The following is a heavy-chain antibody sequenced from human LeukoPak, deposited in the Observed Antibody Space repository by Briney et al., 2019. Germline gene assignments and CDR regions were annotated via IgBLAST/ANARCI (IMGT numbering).Heavy chain of an antibody. V-gene: IGHV4-34*01. Sequence: PSETLSLTCAVHGGSFSGYYWSWIRQPPGKGLEWIGEINHSGSTNYNPSLKSRVTISVDTSKNQFSLKLSSVTAADTAVYYCARVGFWSGYRIDYWGQGTLVTVSS. J-gene: IGHJ4*02. D-gene: IGHD3-3*01. CDR2: INHSGST. CDR1: GGSFSGYY. CDR3: ARVGFWSGYRIDY.